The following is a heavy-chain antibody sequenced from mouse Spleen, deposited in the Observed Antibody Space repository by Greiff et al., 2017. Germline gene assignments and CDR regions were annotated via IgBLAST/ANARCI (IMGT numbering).Heavy chain of an antibody. D-gene: IGHD2-4*01. CDR3: ARRGIYYDYVWFAY. CDR2: IYPGDGDT. V-gene: IGHV1-80*01. J-gene: IGHJ3*01. Sequence: QVQLKESGAELVRPGSSVKISCKASGYAFSSYWMNWVKQRPGQGLEWIGQIYPGDGDTNYNGKFKGKATLTADKSSSTAYMQLSSLTSEDSAVYFCARRGIYYDYVWFAYWGQGTLVTVSA. CDR1: GYAFSSYW.